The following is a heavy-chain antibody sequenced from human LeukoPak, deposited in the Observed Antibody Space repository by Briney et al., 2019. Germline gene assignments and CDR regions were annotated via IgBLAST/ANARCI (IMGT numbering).Heavy chain of an antibody. J-gene: IGHJ4*02. Sequence: GGSLRLSCAASGFTFSSYSMNWVRQAPGKRLEWVSYISTGSGTISYADSVKGRFTISRDNAKNSLYLQMNSLRAEDTAVYYCATTQKGGWSQGTLVTVST. CDR3: ATTQKGG. CDR1: GFTFSSYS. CDR2: ISTGSGTI. D-gene: IGHD3-16*01. V-gene: IGHV3-48*04.